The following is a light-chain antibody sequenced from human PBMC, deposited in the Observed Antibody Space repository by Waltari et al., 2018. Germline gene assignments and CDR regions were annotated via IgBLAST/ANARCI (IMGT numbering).Light chain of an antibody. V-gene: IGLV2-14*01. Sequence: QSALTQPASVSGSPGQSITLSCTAPSSDVGASNYVSWSQQHPGKAPKLMIYDVIKRPSGVSNRFSGSKSGNTASLTISGLQAEDEADYYCSSYTSSSTLWVFGGGTKLTVL. CDR2: DVI. CDR1: SSDVGASNY. J-gene: IGLJ3*02. CDR3: SSYTSSSTLWV.